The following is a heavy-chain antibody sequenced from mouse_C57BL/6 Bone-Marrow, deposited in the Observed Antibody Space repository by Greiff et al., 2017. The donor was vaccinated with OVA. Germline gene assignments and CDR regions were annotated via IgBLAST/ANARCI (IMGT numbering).Heavy chain of an antibody. D-gene: IGHD1-1*01. Sequence: EVKLMESGGDLVKPGGSLKLSCAASGFTFSSYGMSWVRQTPDKRLEWVATISSGGSYTYYPDSVKGRFTISRDNAKNTLYLQMSSLKSEDTAMYYCARHNYGSSIFDYWGQGTTLTVSS. CDR3: ARHNYGSSIFDY. CDR1: GFTFSSYG. J-gene: IGHJ2*01. CDR2: ISSGGSYT. V-gene: IGHV5-6*01.